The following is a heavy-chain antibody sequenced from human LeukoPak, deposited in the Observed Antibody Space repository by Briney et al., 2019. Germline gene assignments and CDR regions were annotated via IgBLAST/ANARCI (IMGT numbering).Heavy chain of an antibody. V-gene: IGHV3-23*01. CDR2: ISGSGGST. CDR1: GFTLSTYS. Sequence: GGSLRLSCAASGFTLSTYSRNWVRQAPGKGLEWVWAISGSGGSTYYADSVKGRFTISRDNSKNTLSLQMNSLRAEDTAVYYCAKARQYDILSGYYFWGQGTLVTVSS. D-gene: IGHD3-9*01. CDR3: AKARQYDILSGYYF. J-gene: IGHJ4*02.